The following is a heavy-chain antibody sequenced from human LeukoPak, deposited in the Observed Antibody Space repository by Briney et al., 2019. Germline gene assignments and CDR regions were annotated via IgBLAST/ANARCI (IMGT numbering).Heavy chain of an antibody. V-gene: IGHV3-21*01. CDR2: ISSSSSYI. Sequence: GGSLRLSCAASGFTFSNYWMTWVRQAPGKGLEWVSSISSSSSYIYYADSVKGRFTISRDNAKNSLYLQMNSLRAEDTAVYYCARGLLYYYDSSGYLEFDYWGQGTLVTVSS. CDR3: ARGLLYYYDSSGYLEFDY. J-gene: IGHJ4*02. CDR1: GFTFSNYW. D-gene: IGHD3-22*01.